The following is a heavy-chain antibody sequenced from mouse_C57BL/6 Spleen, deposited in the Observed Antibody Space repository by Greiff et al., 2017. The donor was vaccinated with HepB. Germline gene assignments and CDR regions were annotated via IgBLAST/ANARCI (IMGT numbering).Heavy chain of an antibody. Sequence: VKVVESGAELMKPGASVKLSCKATGYTFTGYWIEWVKQRPGHGLEWIGEILPGSGSTNYNEKIKGKATFTADTSSNTAYMQLSSLTTEDSAIYYCASSPYYDYDGGFAYWGQGTLVTVSA. D-gene: IGHD2-4*01. CDR3: ASSPYYDYDGGFAY. CDR1: GYTFTGYW. J-gene: IGHJ3*01. V-gene: IGHV1-9*01. CDR2: ILPGSGST.